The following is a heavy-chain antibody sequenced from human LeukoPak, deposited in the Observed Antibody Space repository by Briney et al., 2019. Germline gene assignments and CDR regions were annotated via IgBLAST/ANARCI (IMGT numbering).Heavy chain of an antibody. CDR1: GFTFSSYD. Sequence: GGSLRLSCAASGFTFSSYDMHWVRQATGKGLEWVSAIGTAGDTYYPGSAKGRFTISRENAKNSLYLQMNSLRAGDTAVYYCARDQWLANYYYGMDVWGQGTTVTVSS. CDR3: ARDQWLANYYYGMDV. V-gene: IGHV3-13*01. D-gene: IGHD6-19*01. J-gene: IGHJ6*02. CDR2: IGTAGDT.